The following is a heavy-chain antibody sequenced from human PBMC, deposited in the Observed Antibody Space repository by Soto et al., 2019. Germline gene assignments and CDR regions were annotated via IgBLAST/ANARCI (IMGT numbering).Heavy chain of an antibody. D-gene: IGHD2-21*02. CDR1: CASIRSTDYY. CDR2: VYYTGST. J-gene: IGHJ5*02. Sequence: SETLSLTCTVSCASIRSTDYYWSWIRQAPGKGLEWIGYVYYTGSTYYNPSLMSRLTISVDTSKNQFSLKLTSVTAAETAVYYCVRTAREGAVAPHWFDRWGQGTQVTVSS. CDR3: VRTAREGAVAPHWFDR. V-gene: IGHV4-30-4*01.